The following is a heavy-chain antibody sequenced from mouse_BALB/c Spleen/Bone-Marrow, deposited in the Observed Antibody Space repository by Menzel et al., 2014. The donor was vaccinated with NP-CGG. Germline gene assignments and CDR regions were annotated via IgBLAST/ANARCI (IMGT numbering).Heavy chain of an antibody. CDR2: IDPANGNI. Sequence: VHVKQSGAELVKPGASVKLSCTASGFNIKDTYMHWVKQRPEQGLEWIGRIDPANGNIKYDPKFQGKATITADTSSNTAYLQISSLTSEDTAVYYCAPYYYGRWFDNWGQGTLVTVSA. CDR3: APYYYGRWFDN. CDR1: GFNIKDTY. V-gene: IGHV14-3*02. J-gene: IGHJ3*01. D-gene: IGHD1-1*01.